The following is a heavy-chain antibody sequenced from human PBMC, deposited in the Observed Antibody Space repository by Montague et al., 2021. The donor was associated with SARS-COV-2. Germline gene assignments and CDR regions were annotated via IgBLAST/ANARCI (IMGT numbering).Heavy chain of an antibody. CDR3: ASAGTITMIVVVIDAFDI. V-gene: IGHV4-31*03. CDR1: GGSISSGGYY. J-gene: IGHJ3*02. CDR2: IYYSGST. D-gene: IGHD3-22*01. Sequence: TLSLTCTVSGGSISSGGYYWSWIRQHPGKGLEWIGYIYYSGSTYYNPSLKSRVTISVDTSKNQFSLKLSSVTAADTAVYYCASAGTITMIVVVIDAFDIWGQGTMVIVSS.